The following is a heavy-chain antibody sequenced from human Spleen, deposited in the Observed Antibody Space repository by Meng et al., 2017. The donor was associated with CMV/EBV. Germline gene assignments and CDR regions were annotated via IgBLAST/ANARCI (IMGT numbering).Heavy chain of an antibody. CDR1: GYTFISYW. V-gene: IGHV5-51*01. CDR3: ARLGVTSTYFDY. Sequence: KVSCKASGYTFISYWIGWVRQIPGKGLEWMGIIYPGDSDTRYSPSFQGQVTISADKSINTAYLQWSSLRASDTAIYYCARLGVTSTYFDYWGQGTLVTVSS. D-gene: IGHD5-12*01. J-gene: IGHJ4*02. CDR2: IYPGDSDT.